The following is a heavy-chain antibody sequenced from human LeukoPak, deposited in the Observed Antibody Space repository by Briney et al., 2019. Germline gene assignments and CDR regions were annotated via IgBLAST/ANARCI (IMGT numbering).Heavy chain of an antibody. J-gene: IGHJ6*02. V-gene: IGHV1-18*01. D-gene: IGHD4-17*01. CDR2: ISAYNGNT. CDR3: AREGMTTVSPVYYGMDV. CDR1: GCTFTSYG. Sequence: ASVKVSCKASGCTFTSYGISWVRQAPGQGLEWMGWISAYNGNTNYAQKLQGRVTMTTDTSTSTAYMELRSLRSDDTAVYYCAREGMTTVSPVYYGMDVWGQGTTVTVSS.